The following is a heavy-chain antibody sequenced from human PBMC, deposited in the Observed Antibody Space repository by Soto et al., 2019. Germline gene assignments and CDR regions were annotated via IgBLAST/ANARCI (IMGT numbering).Heavy chain of an antibody. J-gene: IGHJ4*02. CDR1: GFTFSSYG. Sequence: GGSLRLSCAASGFTFSSYGMHWVRQAPGKGLEWVAVIWYDGSNKYYADSVKGRFTISRDNSKNTLYLQMNSLRAEDTAVYYCARDSGSYPPSGFGYWGQGTLVTVSS. CDR3: ARDSGSYPPSGFGY. D-gene: IGHD1-26*01. CDR2: IWYDGSNK. V-gene: IGHV3-33*01.